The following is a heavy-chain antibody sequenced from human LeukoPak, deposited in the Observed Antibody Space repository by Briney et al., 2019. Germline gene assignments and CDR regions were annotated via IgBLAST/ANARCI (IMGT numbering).Heavy chain of an antibody. J-gene: IGHJ4*02. V-gene: IGHV3-53*01. CDR1: GFSVSNDY. Sequence: PGGSLRLSCAASGFSVSNDYTSWVRQAAGKGLEWISVIYSGSNTYYADSVKGRFAISRDNSKNTLYLLMNSLRPKDTAVYYCAGKSGSYKGFDYWGLGTLVTVSS. D-gene: IGHD1-26*01. CDR3: AGKSGSYKGFDY. CDR2: IYSGSNT.